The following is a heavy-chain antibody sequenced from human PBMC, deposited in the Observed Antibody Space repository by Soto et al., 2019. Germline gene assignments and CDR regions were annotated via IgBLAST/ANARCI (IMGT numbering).Heavy chain of an antibody. J-gene: IGHJ3*02. CDR3: ARTLGIASDI. D-gene: IGHD2-15*01. CDR1: GGTFSSYA. CDR2: IIPIYGTA. Sequence: GASVKVSCKASGGTFSSYAISWVRQAPGQGLEWMGGIIPIYGTANYAQKLQGRVTITTDESTSTAYMELRSLRSDDTAVYYCARTLGIASDIWGQGTMVTVSS. V-gene: IGHV1-69*05.